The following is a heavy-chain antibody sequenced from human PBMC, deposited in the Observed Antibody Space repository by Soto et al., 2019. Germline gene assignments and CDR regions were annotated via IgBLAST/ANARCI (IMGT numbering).Heavy chain of an antibody. CDR2: ISAYNGNT. Sequence: QVQLVQSGAEVKKPGASVKVSCKASGYTFTSYGISWVRQAPGQGLEWMGWISAYNGNTKYAQKLQGRVTMTTETSTSTAYMELRSMRSDDTAVYYCARDGFIYDSSGYSVHPYYYYCMDVWGQGTTVTVSS. CDR1: GYTFTSYG. J-gene: IGHJ6*02. CDR3: ARDGFIYDSSGYSVHPYYYYCMDV. D-gene: IGHD3-22*01. V-gene: IGHV1-18*01.